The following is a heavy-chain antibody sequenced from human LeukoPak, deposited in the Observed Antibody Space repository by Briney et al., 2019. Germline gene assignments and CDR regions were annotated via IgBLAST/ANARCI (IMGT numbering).Heavy chain of an antibody. J-gene: IGHJ4*02. CDR3: ARLILGYCGGDCYHFDY. Sequence: ASVKVSCKASGGTFSSYAISWVRQAPGQGLEWMGRIIPILGIANYAQKFQGRVTITADKSTSTAYMELSSLRSEDTAVYYCARLILGYCGGDCYHFDYWGQGTLVTVSS. V-gene: IGHV1-69*04. CDR1: GGTFSSYA. CDR2: IIPILGIA. D-gene: IGHD2-21*02.